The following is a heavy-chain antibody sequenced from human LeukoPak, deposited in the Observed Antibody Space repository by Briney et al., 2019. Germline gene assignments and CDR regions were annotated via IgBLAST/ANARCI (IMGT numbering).Heavy chain of an antibody. D-gene: IGHD6-19*01. CDR2: VSYSGST. Sequence: PSETLSLTRTVSGASMRNYYWSWIRQPPGKGLEWIGYVSYSGSTNYNPSLKSRVTISIDTSKNQFSLKLNSVNAADTGVYYCARENSGWLYFDCWGQGTLVTASS. CDR3: ARENSGWLYFDC. CDR1: GASMRNYY. V-gene: IGHV4-59*12. J-gene: IGHJ4*02.